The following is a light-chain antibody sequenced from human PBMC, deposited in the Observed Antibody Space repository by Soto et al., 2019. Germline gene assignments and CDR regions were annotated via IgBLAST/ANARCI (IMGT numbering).Light chain of an antibody. Sequence: QSVLTQPPSAAGSPGQSVTISCTGTSSDVGGYNYVYWYHQHPGKVPKLMVYEVNKRPSGVPDRFSGYKSGNTASVTVSGLQAEDEAYYYCTSYAGGNNVFGTGTKLTVL. CDR1: SSDVGGYNY. V-gene: IGLV2-8*01. CDR2: EVN. J-gene: IGLJ1*01. CDR3: TSYAGGNNV.